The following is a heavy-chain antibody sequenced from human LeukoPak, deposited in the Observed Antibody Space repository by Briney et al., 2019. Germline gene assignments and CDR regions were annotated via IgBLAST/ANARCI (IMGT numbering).Heavy chain of an antibody. CDR1: GFTFSSYW. CDR3: ARSGGLDKSNWFDP. J-gene: IGHJ5*02. V-gene: IGHV3-7*01. CDR2: IKQDGSEK. Sequence: GGSLRLSCAASGFTFSSYWMSWVRQAPGKGLEWVANIKQDGSEKYYVDSVKGRFTISRGNAKNSLYLQMNSLRAEDTAVYYCARSGGLDKSNWFDPWGQGTLVTVSS. D-gene: IGHD5-12*01.